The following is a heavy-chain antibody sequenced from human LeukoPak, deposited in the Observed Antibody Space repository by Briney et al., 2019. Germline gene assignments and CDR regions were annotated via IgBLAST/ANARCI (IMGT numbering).Heavy chain of an antibody. V-gene: IGHV3-48*01. CDR2: ISSSSSTI. J-gene: IGHJ4*02. CDR1: GFTFSSYS. Sequence: PGGSLRLSCAASGFTFSSYSMNWVRQAPGKGLEWVSYISSSSSTIYYADSVKGRFTISRDNAKNSLYLQMNSLRAEDTAVYYCAASPEWIAAAGNWGQGTLVTVSS. CDR3: AASPEWIAAAGN. D-gene: IGHD6-13*01.